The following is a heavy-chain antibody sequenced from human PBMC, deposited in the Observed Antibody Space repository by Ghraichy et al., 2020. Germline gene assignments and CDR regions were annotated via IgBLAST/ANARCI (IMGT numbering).Heavy chain of an antibody. J-gene: IGHJ4*02. CDR2: IRYDGSNK. Sequence: GESLNISCAASGFTFSSYGMHWVRQAPGKGLEWVAFIRYDGSNKYYADSVKGRFTISRDNSKNTLYLQMNSLRAEDTAVYYCAKDRPRGYSYGLGYWGQGTLVTVSS. CDR3: AKDRPRGYSYGLGY. D-gene: IGHD5-18*01. V-gene: IGHV3-30*02. CDR1: GFTFSSYG.